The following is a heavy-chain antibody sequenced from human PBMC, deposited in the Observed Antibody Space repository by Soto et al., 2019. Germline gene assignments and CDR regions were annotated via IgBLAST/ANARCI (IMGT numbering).Heavy chain of an antibody. D-gene: IGHD3-10*01. CDR3: ARDWSPWYGLGSRGFDY. J-gene: IGHJ4*02. CDR2: TYYRAKWYN. CDR1: GDSVSSIGAA. Sequence: QVQLRQSGPGLVKPSQTLSLTCAISGDSVSSIGAAWHWIRQSPSRGLEWLGRTYYRAKWYNNYAVSVKSRITINADTSQNQLSLQLNSVTPEDTALYFCARDWSPWYGLGSRGFDYWGQGALVTVSS. V-gene: IGHV6-1*01.